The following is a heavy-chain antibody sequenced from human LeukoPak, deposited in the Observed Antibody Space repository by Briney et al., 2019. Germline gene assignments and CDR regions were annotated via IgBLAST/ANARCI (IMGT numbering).Heavy chain of an antibody. V-gene: IGHV3-30*02. Sequence: GGSLRLSCAASGFTFSSYGMHWVRQAPGKGLEWVAFIRYDGSNNYYADSVKGRFTISRDNSKNTLYLQMNSLRAEDTAVYYCAKLIEQQMPYFDYWGQGTLVTVSS. J-gene: IGHJ4*02. CDR1: GFTFSSYG. CDR3: AKLIEQQMPYFDY. D-gene: IGHD6-13*01. CDR2: IRYDGSNN.